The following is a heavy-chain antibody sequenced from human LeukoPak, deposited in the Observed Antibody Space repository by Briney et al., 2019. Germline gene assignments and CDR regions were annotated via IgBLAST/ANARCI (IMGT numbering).Heavy chain of an antibody. V-gene: IGHV3-21*01. D-gene: IGHD1-26*01. CDR2: ISSSSIYI. CDR1: GFTFSNYR. Sequence: GGSLRLSCAASGFTFSNYRMNWVRQAPGKGLEWVSSISSSSIYIYYADSLKGRFTVSRHNAKNSLYLQMNSLRAEDTAVYYCARDDGSYSRSPGFDSWGQGTLVTVSS. CDR3: ARDDGSYSRSPGFDS. J-gene: IGHJ4*02.